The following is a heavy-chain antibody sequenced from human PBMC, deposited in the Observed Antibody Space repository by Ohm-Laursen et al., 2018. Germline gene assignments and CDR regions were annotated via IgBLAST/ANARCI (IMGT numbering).Heavy chain of an antibody. CDR3: ARAVKAHFNWFDP. Sequence: SQTLSLTCTVTDGSISTHYWSWIRQPPGKGLEWIGYIYNSGRTTYNPSLRSRVTISLGTSKNQFSLNLSSVTAADTAVYYCARAVKAHFNWFDPWGQGTLVTVSS. V-gene: IGHV4-59*11. CDR1: DGSISTHY. CDR2: IYNSGRT. J-gene: IGHJ5*02. D-gene: IGHD3-22*01.